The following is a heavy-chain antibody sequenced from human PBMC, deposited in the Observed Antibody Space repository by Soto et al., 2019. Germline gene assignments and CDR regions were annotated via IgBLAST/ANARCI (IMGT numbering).Heavy chain of an antibody. Sequence: VGSLRLSCAASGFTFSEYYMSWIRQAPGKGLEWVSYISSSSSYTNYADSVKGRFTISRDNAKNSLYLQMNSLRAEDTAVYYCARAAGYGSGSYNYYYYGMDVWGQGTTVTVSS. CDR3: ARAAGYGSGSYNYYYYGMDV. J-gene: IGHJ6*02. V-gene: IGHV3-11*06. CDR2: ISSSSSYT. CDR1: GFTFSEYY. D-gene: IGHD3-10*01.